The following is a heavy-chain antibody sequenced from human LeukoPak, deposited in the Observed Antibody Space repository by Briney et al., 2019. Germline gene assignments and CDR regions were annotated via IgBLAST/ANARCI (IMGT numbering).Heavy chain of an antibody. CDR1: GFTFGVYG. CDR2: ISAYNGNT. V-gene: IGHV1-18*01. Sequence: GTSLRLSCVASGFTFGVYGMHWVRQAPGQGLEWMGWISAYNGNTNYAQKLQGRVTMTTDTSTSTAYMELRSLRSDDTAVYYCARGIWSADYWGQGTLVTVSS. D-gene: IGHD2-8*02. CDR3: ARGIWSADY. J-gene: IGHJ4*02.